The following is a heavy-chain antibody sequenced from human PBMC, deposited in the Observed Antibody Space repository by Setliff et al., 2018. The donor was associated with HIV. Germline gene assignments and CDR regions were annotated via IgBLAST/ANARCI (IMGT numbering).Heavy chain of an antibody. CDR2: ISPYNGHT. J-gene: IGHJ4*02. Sequence: ASVKVSCKASGYTFTTYDITWVRQAPGQGLEWLGWISPYNGHTNFAQKFQGRVTMTTDAATSAAYMEVRSLRSDDTAVYYCARTDYGGNSGGNYYDYWGQGSLVTVSS. D-gene: IGHD4-17*01. V-gene: IGHV1-18*01. CDR3: ARTDYGGNSGGNYYDY. CDR1: GYTFTTYD.